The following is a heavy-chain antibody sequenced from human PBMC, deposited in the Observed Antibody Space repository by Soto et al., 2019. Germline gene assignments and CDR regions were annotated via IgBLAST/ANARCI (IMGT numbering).Heavy chain of an antibody. CDR3: ATALGCSSTSCTLDY. Sequence: QVQLVQSGAEVKKPGSSVKVSCKASGGTFGSYAFSWVRQAPGQGLEWMGGIIPVSGAAHYAQKFQGRVTITADESTSTAYIELSSLSSQDTAVYYCATALGCSSTSCTLDYWGQRTRVIVSS. D-gene: IGHD2-2*01. J-gene: IGHJ4*02. CDR2: IIPVSGAA. CDR1: GGTFGSYA. V-gene: IGHV1-69*01.